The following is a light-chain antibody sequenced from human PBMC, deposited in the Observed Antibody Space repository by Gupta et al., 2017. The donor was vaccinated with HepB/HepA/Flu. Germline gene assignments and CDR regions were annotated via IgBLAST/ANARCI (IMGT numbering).Light chain of an antibody. CDR1: QGIPHC. J-gene: IGKJ1*01. CDR3: PNESSAPWT. V-gene: IGKV1-27*01. CDR2: AAS. Sequence: GDKVTITCRANQGIPHCLADCQQTPGKVPNFLIYAASPLQSGLPSRFSGSGSWANFTLTISSLQPEDVETYYCPNESSAPWTFGQGTKEEIK.